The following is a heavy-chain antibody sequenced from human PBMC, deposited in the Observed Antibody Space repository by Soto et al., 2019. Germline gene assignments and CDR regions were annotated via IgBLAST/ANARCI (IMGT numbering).Heavy chain of an antibody. CDR2: MNPNSGNT. D-gene: IGHD3-10*01. CDR3: ARAPMVRGVMVP. CDR1: GYTFTSYD. V-gene: IGHV1-8*01. J-gene: IGHJ5*02. Sequence: ASVKVSCKASGYTFTSYDINWLLQATGQGLEWMGWMNPNSGNTGYAQKFQGRVTMARNTSISTAYMELSSLRSEDTAVYYCARAPMVRGVMVPWGQGTLVTVSS.